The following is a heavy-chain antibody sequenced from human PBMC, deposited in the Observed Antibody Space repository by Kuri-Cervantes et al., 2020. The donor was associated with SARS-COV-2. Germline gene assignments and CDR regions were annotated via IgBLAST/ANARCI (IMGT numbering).Heavy chain of an antibody. V-gene: IGHV4-61*02. J-gene: IGHJ4*02. D-gene: IGHD5-12*01. Sequence: SETLSLTCTVSGGSISSGSYYWSWIRKPAGKGLEWIGRIYTSGSTNYNPSLKSRVTISVDTSQNQFSLKLSSVTAADTAVYYCASGLGLPLDYWGQGTLVTVSS. CDR1: GGSISSGSYY. CDR2: IYTSGST. CDR3: ASGLGLPLDY.